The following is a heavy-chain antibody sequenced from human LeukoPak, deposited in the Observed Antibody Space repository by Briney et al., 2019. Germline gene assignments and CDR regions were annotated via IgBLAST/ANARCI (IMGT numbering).Heavy chain of an antibody. D-gene: IGHD2-21*02. CDR1: GGSISSYY. Sequence: ASETLSLTCTVSGGSISSYYWSWIRRPPGKGLEWIGYIYYSGSTNYNPSLKSRVTISVKTSKNQFSLKLSSVTAADTAVYYCARSVVTATDFDYWGQGTLVTVSS. CDR2: IYYSGST. J-gene: IGHJ4*02. V-gene: IGHV4-59*01. CDR3: ARSVVTATDFDY.